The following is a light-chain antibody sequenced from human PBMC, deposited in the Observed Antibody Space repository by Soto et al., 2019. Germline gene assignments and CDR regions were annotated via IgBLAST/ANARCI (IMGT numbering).Light chain of an antibody. J-gene: IGKJ1*01. V-gene: IGKV1-5*03. CDR3: QQYNSYPWT. CDR2: KAS. Sequence: DIQMTQSPSTLSASVGDRVTITCRASQSISTWLAWYQQKPGKAPKLLIYKASSLESGVPSRFSGSGSGTEFTLTISSLQPDDSATYYCQQYNSYPWTFGQGTKVEIQ. CDR1: QSISTW.